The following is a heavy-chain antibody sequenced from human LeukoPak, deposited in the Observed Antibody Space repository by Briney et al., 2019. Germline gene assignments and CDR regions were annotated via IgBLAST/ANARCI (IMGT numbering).Heavy chain of an antibody. CDR2: IKKDGSEK. CDR1: GFTFSSHW. V-gene: IGHV3-7*01. Sequence: TGGSLRLSCAASGFTFSSHWMSWVRQAPGKGLEWVANIKKDGSEKYYVDSVKGRFTISRDNAKTSLYLQMNSLRAEDTAVYYCARAQRFDPWGQGTLVTVSS. J-gene: IGHJ5*02. CDR3: ARAQRFDP.